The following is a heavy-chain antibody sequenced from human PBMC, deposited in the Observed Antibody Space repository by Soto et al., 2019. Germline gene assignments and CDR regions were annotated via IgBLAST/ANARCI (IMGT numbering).Heavy chain of an antibody. CDR1: GGTFSSYA. CDR3: ARVVPAAYYYYYMDV. Sequence: SVKVSCKASGGTFSSYAISWVRQAPGQGLEWMGGIIPIFGTANYAQKFQGRVTITADESTSTAYMELSSLRSEDTAVYYCARVVPAAYYYYYMDVWGKGTTVTVSS. V-gene: IGHV1-69*13. CDR2: IIPIFGTA. D-gene: IGHD2-2*01. J-gene: IGHJ6*03.